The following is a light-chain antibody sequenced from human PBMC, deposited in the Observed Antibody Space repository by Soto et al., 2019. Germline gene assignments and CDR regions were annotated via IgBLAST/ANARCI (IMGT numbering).Light chain of an antibody. J-gene: IGKJ1*01. V-gene: IGKV3-20*01. CDR2: GTS. Sequence: EIVWTQSPGTLSLSPGESATLSCRASQSVDTTYLAWYQQKPGQAPRRLIYGTSNRATGIPDRFSGSGSGTDFTLTISRLEPEDFAVYYCQQYRSSLRTFGQGTKVDI. CDR1: QSVDTTY. CDR3: QQYRSSLRT.